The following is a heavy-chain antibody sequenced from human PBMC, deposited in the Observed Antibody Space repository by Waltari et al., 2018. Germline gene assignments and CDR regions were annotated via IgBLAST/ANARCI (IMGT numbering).Heavy chain of an antibody. CDR1: GFTFSSYS. V-gene: IGHV3-21*01. Sequence: EVQLVESGGGLVKPGGSLRLSCAASGFTFSSYSMNWVRQAPGKGLEWVSSISSSSSYIYYADSVKGRFTISRDNAKNSLYLQMNSLRAEDTAVYYCARYSSGWRSFDYWGQGTLVTVSS. J-gene: IGHJ4*02. D-gene: IGHD6-19*01. CDR3: ARYSSGWRSFDY. CDR2: ISSSSSYI.